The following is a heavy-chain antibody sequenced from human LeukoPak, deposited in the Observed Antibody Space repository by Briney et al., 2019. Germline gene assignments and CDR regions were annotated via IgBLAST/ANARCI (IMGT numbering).Heavy chain of an antibody. CDR3: VRSLVDGDYYYHMDV. Sequence: SLTLSCASTGLAFRHYGIHWPRQAPGKGLQWAKFIRHDESDTYYADSVKGRFTISRDNSKNTLSLPTTSLRAEDTAVYYCVRSLVDGDYYYHMDVWGKGTTVTVSS. J-gene: IGHJ6*03. CDR1: GLAFRHYG. D-gene: IGHD2-8*02. CDR2: IRHDESDT. V-gene: IGHV3-30*02.